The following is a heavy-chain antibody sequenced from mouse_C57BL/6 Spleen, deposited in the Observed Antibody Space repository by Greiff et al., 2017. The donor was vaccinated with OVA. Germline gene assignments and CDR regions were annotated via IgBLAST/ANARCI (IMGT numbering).Heavy chain of an antibody. CDR3: AIENDYGSFYAMDY. J-gene: IGHJ4*01. Sequence: QVQLKQPGAELVKPGASVKVSCKASGYTFTSYWIGRIHPSDSDTNYNQKFKGKATLTVDKSSSTAYMQLSSLTSNDSAVDYCAIENDYGSFYAMDYWGQGTSVTVSS. D-gene: IGHD1-1*01. CDR1: GYTFTSYW. V-gene: IGHV1-74*01. CDR2: IHPSDSDT.